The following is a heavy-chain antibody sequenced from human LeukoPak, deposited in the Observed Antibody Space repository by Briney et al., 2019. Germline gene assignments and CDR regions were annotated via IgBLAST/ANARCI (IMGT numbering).Heavy chain of an antibody. CDR3: ARDAADLDCFDY. Sequence: GGSLRLSCAASGFTFSSYSMNWVRQAPGKGLEWVSSISSSSSYIYYADSVKGRFTISRDNAKNSLYLQMNSLRAEDTAVYYCARDAADLDCFDYWGQGTLVTVSS. CDR2: ISSSSSYI. J-gene: IGHJ4*02. CDR1: GFTFSSYS. D-gene: IGHD2-15*01. V-gene: IGHV3-21*01.